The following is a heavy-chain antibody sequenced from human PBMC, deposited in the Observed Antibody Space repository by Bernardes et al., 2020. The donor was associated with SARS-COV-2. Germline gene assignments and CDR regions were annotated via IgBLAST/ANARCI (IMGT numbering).Heavy chain of an antibody. CDR2: FDPEDGEP. Sequence: ASVKVSCMVSGYTLPEVSIHWVRQAPGKGLEWMGSFDPEDGEPVYAQQFQGRVTMTEDTSTDTTYMELSSLRSEDTAVYYCAASAWYNCPDYWGQGTLVTVSS. V-gene: IGHV1-24*01. CDR1: GYTLPEVS. CDR3: AASAWYNCPDY. J-gene: IGHJ4*02. D-gene: IGHD6-19*01.